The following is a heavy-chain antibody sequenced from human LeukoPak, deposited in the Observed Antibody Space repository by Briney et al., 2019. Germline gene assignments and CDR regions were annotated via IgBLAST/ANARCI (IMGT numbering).Heavy chain of an antibody. CDR3: AKSGNNRFDY. CDR2: SGGGISGGNT. V-gene: IGHV3-23*01. CDR1: GFTFSSYS. Sequence: GGSLRLSCAASGFTFSSYSMSWVRQAPGKGLEWVSNSGGGISGGNTYYADSVKGRFTISRDNSKNTLYLQMNSLRTEETAVYYCAKSGNNRFDYWGQGTLVTVSS. D-gene: IGHD4-23*01. J-gene: IGHJ4*02.